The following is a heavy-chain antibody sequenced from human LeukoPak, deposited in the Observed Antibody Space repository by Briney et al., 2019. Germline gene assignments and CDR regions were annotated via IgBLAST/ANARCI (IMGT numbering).Heavy chain of an antibody. CDR2: ISSSGSTI. J-gene: IGHJ6*03. D-gene: IGHD3-3*02. CDR3: ARDSVTGISSYYYYYYMDV. V-gene: IGHV3-11*04. Sequence: PGGSLRLSCAASGFTFSDYYMSWIRQAPGKGLEWVSYISSSGSTIYYADSVKGRFTISRDNAKNSLYLQMNSLRAEDTAVYYCARDSVTGISSYYYYYYMDVWGKGTTVTVSS. CDR1: GFTFSDYY.